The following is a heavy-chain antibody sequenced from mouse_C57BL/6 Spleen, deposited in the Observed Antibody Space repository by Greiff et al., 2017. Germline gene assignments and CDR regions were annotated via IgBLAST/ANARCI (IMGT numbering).Heavy chain of an antibody. CDR3: TRGPHYYGSSSHAMDY. CDR1: GFTFSSYA. D-gene: IGHD1-1*01. CDR2: IGSGGDYI. J-gene: IGHJ4*01. Sequence: EVKLVESGEGLVKPGGSLKLSCAASGFTFSSYAMSWVRQTPEKRLEWVAYIGSGGDYIYYADTVKGRFTISRDNARNTLYLQMSSLKSEDTAMYYCTRGPHYYGSSSHAMDYWGQGTSVTVSS. V-gene: IGHV5-9-1*02.